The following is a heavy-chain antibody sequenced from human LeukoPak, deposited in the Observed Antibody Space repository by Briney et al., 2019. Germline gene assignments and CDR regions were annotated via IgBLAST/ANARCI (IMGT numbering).Heavy chain of an antibody. J-gene: IGHJ4*02. V-gene: IGHV4-34*01. Sequence: PSETLSLTCAVYGGSFSGYYWSWIRQPPGKGLEWIGEINHSGSTNYNPSLKSRVTISVDTSKNQFSLKLSSVTAADTAVYYCARGGGLVTSTVTTGTAGYWGQGTLVTVSS. D-gene: IGHD4-11*01. CDR2: INHSGST. CDR1: GGSFSGYY. CDR3: ARGGGLVTSTVTTGTAGY.